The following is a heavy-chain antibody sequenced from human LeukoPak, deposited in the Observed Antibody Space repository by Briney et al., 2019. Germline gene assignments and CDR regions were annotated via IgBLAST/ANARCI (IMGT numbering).Heavy chain of an antibody. CDR1: GFTFSSDA. D-gene: IGHD1-20*01. CDR3: AKGTYNWNDGKFPFDY. J-gene: IGHJ4*02. CDR2: ISGSGGTT. Sequence: GGSLRLSCAASGFTFSSDAMSWVRQAPGKGLEWVSVISGSGGTTNYADSVKGRFTISRDNSKNTLYLQMNSLRAEDTAVYYCAKGTYNWNDGKFPFDYRGQGTLVTVSS. V-gene: IGHV3-23*01.